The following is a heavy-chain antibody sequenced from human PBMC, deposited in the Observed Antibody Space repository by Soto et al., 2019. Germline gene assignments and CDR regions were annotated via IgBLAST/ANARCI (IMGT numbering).Heavy chain of an antibody. Sequence: QMQLVQSGAEVKKPGSSVKVSCKASGGTFSSYAISWVRQAPGQGLEWMGGLVPIFGTANYAQKFQGRVTITADESTSTAYMELSSLRSEDTAVYYCARVPGTAMVFVYFDYWGQGTLVTVSS. J-gene: IGHJ4*02. D-gene: IGHD5-18*01. CDR1: GGTFSSYA. CDR3: ARVPGTAMVFVYFDY. V-gene: IGHV1-69*01. CDR2: LVPIFGTA.